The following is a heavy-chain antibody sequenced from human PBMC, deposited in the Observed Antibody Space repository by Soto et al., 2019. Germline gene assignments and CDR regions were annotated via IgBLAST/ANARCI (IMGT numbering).Heavy chain of an antibody. D-gene: IGHD3-22*01. J-gene: IGHJ3*01. Sequence: QVQLQESGPGLAKPSQTLSLTCTVSGASLSSGGYYWTWIRQVPGKALEWIGYIFHPGTTFYNPSLKSRVVMSIEKSDNQFSLKLRSVTAADTAVYYCARGLGYDSNGRFLAAFDVWGQGTMVTVSS. CDR3: ARGLGYDSNGRFLAAFDV. V-gene: IGHV4-31*03. CDR2: IFHPGTT. CDR1: GASLSSGGYY.